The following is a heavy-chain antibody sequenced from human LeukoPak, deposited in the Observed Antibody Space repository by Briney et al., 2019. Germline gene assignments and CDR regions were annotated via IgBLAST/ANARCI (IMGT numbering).Heavy chain of an antibody. V-gene: IGHV5-51*01. J-gene: IGHJ4*02. Sequence: GESLKISCKGSRDSFTNYWIGWVRQMPGKGLKWMGLIYPYDSDTRYSPSFQGQVTISVDKSISTAYLQWTSLKASDTALYFCARGPDGAYYFDSWGQGTLVSVSS. CDR2: IYPYDSDT. D-gene: IGHD1-14*01. CDR1: RDSFTNYW. CDR3: ARGPDGAYYFDS.